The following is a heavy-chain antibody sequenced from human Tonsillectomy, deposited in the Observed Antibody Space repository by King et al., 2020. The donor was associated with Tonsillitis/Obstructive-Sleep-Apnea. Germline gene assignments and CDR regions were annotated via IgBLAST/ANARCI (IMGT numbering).Heavy chain of an antibody. Sequence: VQLVESGGVVVQPGGSLRLSCAASGFTFDDYTMHWVRQAPGKGLEWVSLISWDGDSTYYADSVKCRFTISRDNSKNSLYLQMNSLRTEDTALYYCAKARTETAMVNYYMDVWGKGTTVTVSS. V-gene: IGHV3-43*01. J-gene: IGHJ6*03. CDR1: GFTFDDYT. CDR2: ISWDGDST. D-gene: IGHD5-18*01. CDR3: AKARTETAMVNYYMDV.